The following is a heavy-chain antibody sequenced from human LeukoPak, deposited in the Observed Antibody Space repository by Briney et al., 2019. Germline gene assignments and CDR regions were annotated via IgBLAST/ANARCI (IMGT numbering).Heavy chain of an antibody. D-gene: IGHD3-10*01. Sequence: PSETLSLTCTVSGGSISSYYWSRIRQPAGKGLEWIGRIYTSGSTNYNPSLKSRVTMSVDTSKNQFSLKLSSVTAADTAVYYCASSPLLWFGESDAFDIWGQGTMVTVSS. CDR2: IYTSGST. J-gene: IGHJ3*02. V-gene: IGHV4-4*07. CDR3: ASSPLLWFGESDAFDI. CDR1: GGSISSYY.